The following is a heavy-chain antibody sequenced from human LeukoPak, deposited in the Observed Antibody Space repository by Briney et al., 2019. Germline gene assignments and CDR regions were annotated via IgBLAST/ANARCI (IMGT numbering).Heavy chain of an antibody. CDR2: INWNGGST. Sequence: RTGGSLRLSCAASGFTFDDYGMSWVRQAPGKGLEWVSGINWNGGSTGYADSVKGRFTISRDNAKNSLYLQMNSLRAEDTAVYYCARGVIVVVITQGLDYWGQGTLVTVSS. V-gene: IGHV3-20*04. D-gene: IGHD3-22*01. CDR3: ARGVIVVVITQGLDY. CDR1: GFTFDDYG. J-gene: IGHJ4*02.